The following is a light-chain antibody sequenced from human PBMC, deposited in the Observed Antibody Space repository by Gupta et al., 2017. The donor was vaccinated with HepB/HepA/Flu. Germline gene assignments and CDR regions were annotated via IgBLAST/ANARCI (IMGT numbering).Light chain of an antibody. V-gene: IGLV2-14*03. CDR1: SSDVGGYNS. Sequence: QSALTQPASVAGSPGQSITISCTGTSSDVGGYNSVSCYQQHPGKAPNLLIYDVTARHSGMATLFSASKSGNTAALTISWLPTEDEADYFCSSLTRSTSTLVLFGGGTKVTVL. J-gene: IGLJ3*02. CDR2: DVT. CDR3: SSLTRSTSTLVL.